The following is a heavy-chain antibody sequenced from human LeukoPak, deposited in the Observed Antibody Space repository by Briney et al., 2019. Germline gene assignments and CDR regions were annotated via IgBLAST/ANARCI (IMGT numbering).Heavy chain of an antibody. CDR3: AEAYSSSWSPYFDY. V-gene: IGHV3-30*18. D-gene: IGHD6-13*01. Sequence: GGSLRLSCAGSGFTFKNYGMHWVRQAPGKGLEWVAVISYDGSNNYYADSVKGRFTISRDNSKNTLYLQMNSLRPEDTALYYCAEAYSSSWSPYFDYWGQGTLVTVSS. J-gene: IGHJ4*02. CDR2: ISYDGSNN. CDR1: GFTFKNYG.